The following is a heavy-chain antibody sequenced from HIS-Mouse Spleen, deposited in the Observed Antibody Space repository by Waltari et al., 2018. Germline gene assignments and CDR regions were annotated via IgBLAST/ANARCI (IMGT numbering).Heavy chain of an antibody. CDR3: AKDKHHAFDY. CDR2: ISYDGSNK. Sequence: QVQMVESGGGVVQPGRSRRLSCAASGFTFSSHGMHWVRQAPGKGLEWVAVISYDGSNKYYADSVKGRFTISRDNSKNTLYLQMNSLRAEDTAVYYCAKDKHHAFDYWGQGTLVTVSS. V-gene: IGHV3-30*18. CDR1: GFTFSSHG. J-gene: IGHJ4*02.